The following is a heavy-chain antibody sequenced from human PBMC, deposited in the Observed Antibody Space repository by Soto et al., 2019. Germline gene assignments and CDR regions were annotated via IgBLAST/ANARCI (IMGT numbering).Heavy chain of an antibody. V-gene: IGHV4-34*01. Sequence: ETLSLTCAVYGGSFSGEYWSWIRQPHGEGMEWVGEINPSGSTNYNPSLKSRATISVDTSKNQFSLKLSSVTAAVTAVYYCARYRITMVRGVIHYYYYGMDVWGQGTTVTVSS. CDR2: INPSGST. CDR1: GGSFSGEY. J-gene: IGHJ6*02. CDR3: ARYRITMVRGVIHYYYYGMDV. D-gene: IGHD3-10*01.